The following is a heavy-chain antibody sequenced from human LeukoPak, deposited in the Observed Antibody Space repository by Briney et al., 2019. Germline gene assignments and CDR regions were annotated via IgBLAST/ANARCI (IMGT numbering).Heavy chain of an antibody. J-gene: IGHJ4*02. CDR2: MNPNSGNT. V-gene: IGHV1-8*03. CDR1: GYTFTSYD. CDR3: ARSGETSWGVSPHFDY. D-gene: IGHD3-16*01. Sequence: ASVKVSCKASGYTFTSYDINWVRQATGQGLEWMGWMNPNSGNTGYAQKFQGRVTITRNTSISTAYMELSSLRSEDTAVYYCARSGETSWGVSPHFDYWGQGTLVTVSS.